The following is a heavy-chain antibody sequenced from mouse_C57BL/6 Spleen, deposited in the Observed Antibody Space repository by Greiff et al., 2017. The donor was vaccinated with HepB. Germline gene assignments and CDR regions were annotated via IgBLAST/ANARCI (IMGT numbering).Heavy chain of an antibody. CDR3: ARTAQGYYFDY. Sequence: QVQLQQPGAELVKPGASVKLSCKASGYTFTSYWMHWVKQRPGQGLEWIGMIHPNSGSTNYNEKFKSKATLTVDKSSSTAYMQLSSLTSEDSAVYYCARTAQGYYFDYWGQGTTLTVSS. CDR2: IHPNSGST. V-gene: IGHV1-64*01. D-gene: IGHD3-2*02. CDR1: GYTFTSYW. J-gene: IGHJ2*01.